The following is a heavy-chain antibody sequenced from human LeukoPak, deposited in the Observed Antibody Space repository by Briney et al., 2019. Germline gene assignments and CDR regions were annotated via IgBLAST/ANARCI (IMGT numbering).Heavy chain of an antibody. CDR2: ISYSGST. J-gene: IGHJ4*02. Sequence: SETLSLTCTVSGGSISSYFWSWIRQPPGKGLEWIGYISYSGSTNYNPSLKSRVTISVDTSENQFSLQLSSVTAADTAVYYSARHASSGWYDYWGQGTLVTVSS. D-gene: IGHD6-19*01. CDR3: ARHASSGWYDY. CDR1: GGSISSYF. V-gene: IGHV4-59*08.